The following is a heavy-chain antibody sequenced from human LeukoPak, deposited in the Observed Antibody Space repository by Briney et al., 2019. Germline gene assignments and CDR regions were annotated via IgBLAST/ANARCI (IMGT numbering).Heavy chain of an antibody. CDR1: GFTFSSYE. J-gene: IGHJ4*02. V-gene: IGHV3-48*03. CDR3: ARGKNDYGDSFDY. Sequence: PGGSLRLSCAASGFTFSSYEMNWVRQAPGKGLEWVSYISSSGSTIYYADSVKGRFTISRDNAKNSLYLQMNGLRAEDTAVYYCARGKNDYGDSFDYWGQGTLVTVSS. CDR2: ISSSGSTI. D-gene: IGHD4-17*01.